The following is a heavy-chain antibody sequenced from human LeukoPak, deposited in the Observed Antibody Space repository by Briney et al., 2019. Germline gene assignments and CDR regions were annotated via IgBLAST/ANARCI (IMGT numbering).Heavy chain of an antibody. D-gene: IGHD3-22*01. CDR3: ARASWLLDPGGDDY. J-gene: IGHJ4*02. CDR2: FDPEDGET. Sequence: RASVKVSCKVSGYTLTELSMHWVRQTPGKGLEWMGGFDPEDGETIYAQKFQGRVTMTEDTSTSTAYMELRSLRSDDTAVYYCARASWLLDPGGDDYWGQGTLVTVSS. V-gene: IGHV1-24*01. CDR1: GYTLTELS.